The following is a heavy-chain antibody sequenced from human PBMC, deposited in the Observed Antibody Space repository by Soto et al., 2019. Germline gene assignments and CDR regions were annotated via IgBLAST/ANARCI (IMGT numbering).Heavy chain of an antibody. CDR3: AREVSHGYVLRGMDV. V-gene: IGHV3-74*01. D-gene: IGHD5-18*01. CDR2: INSDGSSI. CDR1: KFTITSYW. Sequence: EVQLVESGGGLVQPGGSVRLSCAASKFTITSYWMHWVRQAPGKGLVWVSRINSDGSSISYADAVKGRFTIARDNAKNTLYLQMNSLRVDATAVYYCAREVSHGYVLRGMDVWGQGTTVTVFS. J-gene: IGHJ6*02.